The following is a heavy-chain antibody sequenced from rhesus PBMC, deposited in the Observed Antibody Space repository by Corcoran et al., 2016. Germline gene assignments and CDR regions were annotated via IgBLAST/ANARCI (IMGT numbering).Heavy chain of an antibody. D-gene: IGHD2-21*01. CDR1: GGSISSHY. V-gene: IGHV4-173*01. CDR3: VRGFSCIGCPLVNIDY. J-gene: IGHJ4*01. CDR2: IFGSGGTI. Sequence: QLQLQESGPGLVKPSETLSLTCAVSGGSISSHYWSWIRQPPGKGLAWIGRIFGSGGTIHDNPALKSRFTLSTATSKNHFSLKLSSVTASDAAVYYCVRGFSCIGCPLVNIDYWGQGVLVTVSS.